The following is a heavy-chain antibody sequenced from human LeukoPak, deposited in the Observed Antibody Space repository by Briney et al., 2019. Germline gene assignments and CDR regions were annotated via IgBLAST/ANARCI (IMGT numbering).Heavy chain of an antibody. J-gene: IGHJ6*03. CDR2: IKQDGSEK. Sequence: PGGSLGLSCAASGFTFSSYWMSWVRQAPGKGLEWVANIKQDGSEKYYVDSVKGRFTISRDNAKNSLYLQMNSLRAEDTAVYYCARVRMGLRNYYYYYMDVWGKGTTVTVSS. CDR3: ARVRMGLRNYYYYYMDV. V-gene: IGHV3-7*01. CDR1: GFTFSSYW. D-gene: IGHD5/OR15-5a*01.